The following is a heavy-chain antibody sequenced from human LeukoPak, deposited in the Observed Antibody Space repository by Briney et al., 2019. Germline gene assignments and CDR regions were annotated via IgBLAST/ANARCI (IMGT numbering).Heavy chain of an antibody. J-gene: IGHJ4*02. D-gene: IGHD3-16*01. CDR3: VKEGVEYSYSYGDY. V-gene: IGHV3-30*18. CDR2: ISYDGGDK. Sequence: GGSLRLSCAASGFSFNNYTMYWVRQAPGKGLEWVALISYDGGDKYYAESMKGRITISRDNAENTLYLQMNNLRPDDTAFYFCVKEGVEYSYSYGDYWGQGTLVTVSS. CDR1: GFSFNNYT.